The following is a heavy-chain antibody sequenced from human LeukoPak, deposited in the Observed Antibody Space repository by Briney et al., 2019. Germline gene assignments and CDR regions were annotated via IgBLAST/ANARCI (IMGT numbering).Heavy chain of an antibody. V-gene: IGHV3-21*01. Sequence: GGSLRLSCAASGFTFSSYSMNWVRQAPGKGLEWVSSISSSSSYIYYADSVKGRFTISRDNAKNSLYLQMNSLRAEDTAVYYCARDPIPVAGDYYYYYYMDVWGKGTTVTVSS. CDR1: GFTFSSYS. CDR2: ISSSSSYI. D-gene: IGHD6-19*01. J-gene: IGHJ6*03. CDR3: ARDPIPVAGDYYYYYYMDV.